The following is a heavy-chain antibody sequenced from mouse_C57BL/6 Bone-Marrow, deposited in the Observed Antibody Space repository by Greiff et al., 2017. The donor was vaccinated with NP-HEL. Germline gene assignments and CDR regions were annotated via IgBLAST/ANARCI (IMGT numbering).Heavy chain of an antibody. V-gene: IGHV1-55*01. CDR1: GYTFTSYW. CDR2: IYPGSGST. J-gene: IGHJ2*01. CDR3: ARSLDLSDY. Sequence: VQLQQPGAELVKPGASVKMSCKASGYTFTSYWITWVKQRPGQGLEWIGDIYPGSGSTNYNEKFKGKATFTADTSSNTAYMQLSSLTTEDSAIYYCARSLDLSDYWGQGTTLTVSS.